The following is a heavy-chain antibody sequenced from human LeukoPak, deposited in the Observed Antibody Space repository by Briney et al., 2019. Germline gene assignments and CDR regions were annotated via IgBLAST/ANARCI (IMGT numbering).Heavy chain of an antibody. V-gene: IGHV4-59*08. J-gene: IGHJ4*02. D-gene: IGHD5-24*01. CDR3: ARGARAGYNLGPFDY. CDR2: IYYSGST. Sequence: PSESLSLTCTVSGGSMSSYYWSWIRQPPGKGLEWIGCIYYSGSTKYNPSLKSRVTISVDTSKNQFSLKLSSVTAADTAVYYCARGARAGYNLGPFDYWGQGTLVTVSS. CDR1: GGSMSSYY.